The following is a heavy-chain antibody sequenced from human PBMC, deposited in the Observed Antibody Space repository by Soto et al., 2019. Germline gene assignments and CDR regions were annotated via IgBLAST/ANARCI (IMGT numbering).Heavy chain of an antibody. Sequence: SVTVSCKASGGTFSSYAIRWVRQAPGQGLEWMGGIIPIFGTANYAQKFQGRVTITADESTSTAYMELSSLRSEDTAVYYCARGNVDTAMRGEYYYYYYGMDVWGQGTTVTVSS. CDR1: GGTFSSYA. D-gene: IGHD5-18*01. CDR3: ARGNVDTAMRGEYYYYYYGMDV. CDR2: IIPIFGTA. J-gene: IGHJ6*02. V-gene: IGHV1-69*13.